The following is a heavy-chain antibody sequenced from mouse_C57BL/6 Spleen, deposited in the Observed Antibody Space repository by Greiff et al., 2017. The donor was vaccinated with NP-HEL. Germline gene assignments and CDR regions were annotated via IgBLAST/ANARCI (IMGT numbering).Heavy chain of an antibody. J-gene: IGHJ3*01. CDR1: GFTFGDYG. CDR2: ISSGSSTI. V-gene: IGHV5-17*01. Sequence: EVKLVESGGGLVKPGGSLKLSCAASGFTFGDYGMHWVRQAPEKGLEWVAYISSGSSTIYYADTVKGRFTISRDNAKNTLFLQMTSLRSEDTAMYYCASGDPFAYWGQGTLVTVSA. CDR3: ASGDPFAY.